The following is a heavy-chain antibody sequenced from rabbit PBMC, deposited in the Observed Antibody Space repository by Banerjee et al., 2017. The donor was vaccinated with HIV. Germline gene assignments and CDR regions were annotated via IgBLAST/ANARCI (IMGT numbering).Heavy chain of an antibody. J-gene: IGHJ4*01. CDR1: GIDFSSYYY. Sequence: QEQLEESGGDLVKPGASLTLTCKASGIDFSSYYYVCWVRQAPGKGLEWIACIDSGTDNTYYTNWAKGRFTISETSSTTVTLQMTSLTAADTATYFCARTASVIGWNFNLWGPGTLVTVS. CDR3: ARTASVIGWNFNL. CDR2: IDSGTDNT. D-gene: IGHD1-1*01. V-gene: IGHV1S45*01.